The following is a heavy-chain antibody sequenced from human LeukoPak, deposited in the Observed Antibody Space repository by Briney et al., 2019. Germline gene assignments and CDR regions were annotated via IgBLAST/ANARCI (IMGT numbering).Heavy chain of an antibody. J-gene: IGHJ4*02. V-gene: IGHV3-7*01. CDR2: INQDGHEN. Sequence: GGSLRLSCAASGFTLSSYWMSWVRQVPGKGLECVANINQDGHENHYVDSVKGRFTISRDDVQNSLYLQMNSLRADDTAVYYCARGGRYYLGYWGQGTLVTVSS. CDR1: GFTLSSYW. CDR3: ARGGRYYLGY.